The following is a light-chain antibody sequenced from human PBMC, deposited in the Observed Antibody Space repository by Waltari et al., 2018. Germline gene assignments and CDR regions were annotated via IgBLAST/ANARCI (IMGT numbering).Light chain of an antibody. Sequence: QSALTQPRSVSGSPGQSVTISCTGTSSDVGGYNYVSWYQQHPGKAPKLMMYDVSKRPAGVHDRFSGSKSGNTASLTISGLQAEDEADYYCCSYAGSYTLVFGGGTKLTVL. CDR2: DVS. CDR3: CSYAGSYTLV. CDR1: SSDVGGYNY. V-gene: IGLV2-11*01. J-gene: IGLJ2*01.